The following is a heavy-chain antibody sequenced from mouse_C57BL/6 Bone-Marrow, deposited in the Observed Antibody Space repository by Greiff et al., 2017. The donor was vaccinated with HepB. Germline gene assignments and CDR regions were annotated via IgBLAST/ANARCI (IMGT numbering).Heavy chain of an antibody. V-gene: IGHV5-15*01. CDR2: ISNLAYSI. CDR1: GFTFSDYG. J-gene: IGHJ4*01. CDR3: ARRIYDGMDY. Sequence: EVKLMESGGGLVQPGGSLKLSCAASGFTFSDYGMAWVRQAPRKGPEWVAFISNLAYSIYYADTVTGRFTISRENAKNTLYLEMSSLRSEDTAMYYCARRIYDGMDYWGQGTSVTVSS. D-gene: IGHD2-3*01.